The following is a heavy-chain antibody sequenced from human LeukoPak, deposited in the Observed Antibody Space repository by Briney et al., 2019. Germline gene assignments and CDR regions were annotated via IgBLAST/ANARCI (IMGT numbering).Heavy chain of an antibody. CDR2: FDTEDGEK. D-gene: IGHD3-22*01. J-gene: IGHJ4*02. CDR1: GYTLTELS. CDR3: ATEQWLSSYYFDY. V-gene: IGHV1-24*01. Sequence: ASVKVSCKVSGYTLTELSMHWVRQAPGKGQEWMGGFDTEDGEKIYAQKFQGRVTMTEDTSTDTAYMELSSLRSEDTAVYYCATEQWLSSYYFDYLGQGTLVTVSS.